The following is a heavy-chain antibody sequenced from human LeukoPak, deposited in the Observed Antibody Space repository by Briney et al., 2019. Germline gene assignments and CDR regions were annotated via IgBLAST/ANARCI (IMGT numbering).Heavy chain of an antibody. D-gene: IGHD1-26*01. CDR2: VSSSSSTI. Sequence: QPGGSLRLSCAASGFTFSSYSMNWVRQAPGKGLEWVSYVSSSSSTIYYADSVKGRFTISRDNSKNTLYLQMNSLRAEDTAVYYCARPLVGDALDYWGQGTLVTVSS. CDR1: GFTFSSYS. J-gene: IGHJ4*02. V-gene: IGHV3-48*01. CDR3: ARPLVGDALDY.